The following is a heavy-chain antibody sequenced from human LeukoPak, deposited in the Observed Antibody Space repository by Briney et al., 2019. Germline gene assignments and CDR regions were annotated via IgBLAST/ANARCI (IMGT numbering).Heavy chain of an antibody. CDR1: GFTFSSYP. V-gene: IGHV3-30*04. J-gene: IGHJ4*01. Sequence: PGRSLRLSCAASGFTFSSYPMHWVRQAPGKGLEWVAVISYDGSNKYYADSVKGRFTISRDNSKNTLYVQVNSLRAEDTAVYYCARDGSGTFFDYWGHGTLVTVSS. CDR3: ARDGSGTFFDY. CDR2: ISYDGSNK. D-gene: IGHD3-10*01.